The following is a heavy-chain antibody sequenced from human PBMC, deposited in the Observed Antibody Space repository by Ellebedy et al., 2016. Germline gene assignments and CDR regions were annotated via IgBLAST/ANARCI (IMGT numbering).Heavy chain of an antibody. D-gene: IGHD3-10*01. Sequence: GESLKISXKGSGYTFTTFSITWVRQVPGQGLEWMGFVNTFSGNTKFAQKFQGRVSMTTDSSTHTAYMDLRSLRSDDTAMYYCAKTSGWGYGENWGQGTLVTVSS. CDR1: GYTFTTFS. V-gene: IGHV1-18*04. CDR3: AKTSGWGYGEN. CDR2: VNTFSGNT. J-gene: IGHJ4*02.